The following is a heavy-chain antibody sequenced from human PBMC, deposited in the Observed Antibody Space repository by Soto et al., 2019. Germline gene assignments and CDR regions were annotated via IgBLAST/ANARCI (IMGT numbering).Heavy chain of an antibody. D-gene: IGHD2-8*02. CDR2: ISSSGSII. J-gene: IGHJ5*02. Sequence: QVQLVESGGGLVKPGGSLRLSCAASGFTFSDYSMSWIRQAPGKGLEWVSYISSSGSIIYYADSVKGRFTISRDNAKKSLYLQMNSLTAEDTAVYNCARPCAYRNGGGPGNWFDPWGQGTLVTVSS. V-gene: IGHV3-11*01. CDR3: ARPCAYRNGGGPGNWFDP. CDR1: GFTFSDYS.